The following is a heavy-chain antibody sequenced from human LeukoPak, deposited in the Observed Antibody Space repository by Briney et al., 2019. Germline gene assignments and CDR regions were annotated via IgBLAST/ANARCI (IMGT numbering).Heavy chain of an antibody. CDR2: FRSETYTYAT. V-gene: IGHV3-73*01. Sequence: GGSLKLSCAASGFTFSGSDIHWVRRASGKGLEWVGRFRSETYTYATAYGASVKGRFTISRDDSKNTAYLQMNSLKTEDTAVYYCTRAYYDTSGDYHYGDSWGQGTLVTVSS. J-gene: IGHJ4*02. CDR3: TRAYYDTSGDYHYGDS. D-gene: IGHD3-22*01. CDR1: GFTFSGSD.